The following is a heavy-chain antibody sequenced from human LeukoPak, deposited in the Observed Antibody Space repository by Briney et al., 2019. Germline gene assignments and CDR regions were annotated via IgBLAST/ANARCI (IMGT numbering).Heavy chain of an antibody. Sequence: SETLSLTCTASGGSTSSSGYYWGWIPQPPEKRLECIGRFYYSGWTYYNPSVKSRVAISVDTSKNQFSLKLNSVTAEDTAVYYCARDSLVPDSIDHYFDYWGQGTLVTVSS. CDR1: GGSTSSSGYY. J-gene: IGHJ4*02. CDR2: FYYSGWT. V-gene: IGHV4-39*07. CDR3: ARDSLVPDSIDHYFDY. D-gene: IGHD2-2*02.